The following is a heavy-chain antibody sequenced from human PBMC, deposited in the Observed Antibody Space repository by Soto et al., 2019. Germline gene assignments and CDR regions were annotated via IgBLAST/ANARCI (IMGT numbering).Heavy chain of an antibody. V-gene: IGHV3-23*01. J-gene: IGHJ5*02. Sequence: GGSLRLSCVGSGFPFKNFAINWVRQAPGKGLEWVSVIRGIGLNTYYAASVKGRFTISRDNSKNTVYLQMDSLRVEDTAVYYCAKSASPVNIDNWFDPWGPGTPVTVSS. CDR3: AKSASPVNIDNWFDP. CDR1: GFPFKNFA. CDR2: IRGIGLNT. D-gene: IGHD2-15*01.